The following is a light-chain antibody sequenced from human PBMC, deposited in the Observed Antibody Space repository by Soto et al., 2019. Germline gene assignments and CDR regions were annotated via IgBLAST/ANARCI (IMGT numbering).Light chain of an antibody. CDR3: SSYTSSSTRV. J-gene: IGLJ1*01. CDR2: DLS. V-gene: IGLV2-14*01. Sequence: QSALTQPASVSGSPGQSITISCTGTSSDVGGYNYVSWYQQHPGKAPKLMIYDLSNRPSGVSNRFSGSKSGNTASLTISGLQAEDEADYDCSSYTSSSTRVFGTGTKLTVL. CDR1: SSDVGGYNY.